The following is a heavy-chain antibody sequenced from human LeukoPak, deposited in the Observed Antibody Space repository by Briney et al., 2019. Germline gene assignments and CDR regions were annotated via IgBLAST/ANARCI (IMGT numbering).Heavy chain of an antibody. CDR3: ARPQGYQLLDFEY. Sequence: SQTLSLTCTVSGGSISRGGYYWGWIRQPPGKGLEWIGSIYYSGSTYYNPSLKSRVTISVDTSKNQFSLKLSSVTAADTAVYYCARPQGYQLLDFEYWGQGTLVTVSS. V-gene: IGHV4-39*01. D-gene: IGHD2-2*01. CDR2: IYYSGST. CDR1: GGSISRGGYY. J-gene: IGHJ4*02.